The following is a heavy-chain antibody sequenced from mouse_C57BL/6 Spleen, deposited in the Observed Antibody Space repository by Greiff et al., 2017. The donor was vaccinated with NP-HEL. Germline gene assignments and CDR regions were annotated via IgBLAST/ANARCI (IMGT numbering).Heavy chain of an antibody. CDR1: GYTFTSYW. J-gene: IGHJ4*01. CDR3: ARGYYYGSRRYAMDY. Sequence: LQQPGAELVKPGASVKLSCKASGYTFTSYWMQWVKQRPGQGLEWIGEIDPSDSYTNYNQKFKGKATLTVDTSSSTADMQLSSRTSEDSAVYYCARGYYYGSRRYAMDYWGQGTSVTVSS. V-gene: IGHV1-50*01. D-gene: IGHD1-1*01. CDR2: IDPSDSYT.